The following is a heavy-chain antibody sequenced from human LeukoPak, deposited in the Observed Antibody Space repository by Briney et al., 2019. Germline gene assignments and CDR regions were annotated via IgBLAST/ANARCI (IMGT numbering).Heavy chain of an antibody. CDR2: INHSGST. D-gene: IGHD3-22*01. J-gene: IGHJ4*02. V-gene: IGHV4-34*01. Sequence: SETLSLTCAVYGGSFSGYYWSWIRQPPGKGLEWIGEINHSGSTNYNPSLKSRVTISVDTSKNQFSLKLSSVTAADTAVYYCARGSSDCYDSSGYPHFDYWGQGTLVTVSS. CDR1: GGSFSGYY. CDR3: ARGSSDCYDSSGYPHFDY.